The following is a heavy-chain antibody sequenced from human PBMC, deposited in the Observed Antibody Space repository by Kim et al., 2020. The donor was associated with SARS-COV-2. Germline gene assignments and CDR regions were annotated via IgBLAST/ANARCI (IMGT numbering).Heavy chain of an antibody. V-gene: IGHV3-30*07. CDR2: SHI. J-gene: IGHJ4*02. Sequence: SHIYQAEPVKGRFTISGDNSKSTLYLQLNSLRAEDTAVDYCARDLTGSIDYWGQGTLVTVPS. CDR3: ARDLTGSIDY. D-gene: IGHD1-1*01.